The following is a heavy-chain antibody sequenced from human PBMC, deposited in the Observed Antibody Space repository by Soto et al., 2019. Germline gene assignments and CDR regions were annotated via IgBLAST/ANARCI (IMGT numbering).Heavy chain of an antibody. CDR2: IYYSGST. V-gene: IGHV4-61*01. CDR1: GGSVSSGSYY. J-gene: IGHJ2*01. D-gene: IGHD4-17*01. Sequence: QVQLQESGPGLVKPSETLSLTCTVSGGSVSSGSYYWSWIRQPPGKGLEWIGYIYYSGSTNYNPSLMSRVTITVDTSKNQFSLKLSSVTAADTAVYYCARAIPFYGDYWYFDLWGRGTLVTVSS. CDR3: ARAIPFYGDYWYFDL.